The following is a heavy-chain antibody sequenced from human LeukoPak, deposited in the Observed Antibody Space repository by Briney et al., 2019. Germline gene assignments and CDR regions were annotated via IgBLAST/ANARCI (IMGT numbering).Heavy chain of an antibody. D-gene: IGHD4-17*01. CDR3: ARVCVVGDYAYFDY. V-gene: IGHV1-69*06. CDR2: IIPIFGTA. Sequence: SVRVSCKASGGTFSSYAISWVRQAPGQGLEWMGGIIPIFGTANYAQKFQGRVTITADKSTSTAYMELSSLRSEDTAVYYCARVCVVGDYAYFDYWGQGTLVTVSS. CDR1: GGTFSSYA. J-gene: IGHJ4*02.